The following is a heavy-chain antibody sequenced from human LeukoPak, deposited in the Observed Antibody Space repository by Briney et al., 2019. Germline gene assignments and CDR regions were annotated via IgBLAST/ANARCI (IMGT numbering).Heavy chain of an antibody. CDR3: ARGWYSSSHDAFDI. CDR1: GGSFSGYY. V-gene: IGHV4-34*01. CDR2: INHSGST. J-gene: IGHJ3*02. D-gene: IGHD6-13*01. Sequence: SETLSLTCAVYGGSFSGYYWSWIRQPPGKGLEWIGEINHSGSTNYNPSLKGRVTISVDTSKNQFSLKLSSVTAADTAVYYCARGWYSSSHDAFDIWGQGTMVTVSS.